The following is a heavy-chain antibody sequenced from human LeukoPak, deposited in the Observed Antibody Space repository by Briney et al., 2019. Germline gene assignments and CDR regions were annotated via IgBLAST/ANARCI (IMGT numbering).Heavy chain of an antibody. CDR1: GFTFSSYA. J-gene: IGHJ4*02. V-gene: IGHV3-23*01. CDR2: ISGSGGST. CDR3: AKNRRIYGSGSYSWPFEDY. Sequence: GGSLRLSCAASGFTFSSYAMSWVRQAPGKGLEWVSAISGSGGSTYYADSVKGRFTISRDNSKNTLYLQMNSLRAEDTAVYYCAKNRRIYGSGSYSWPFEDYWGQGTLVTVSS. D-gene: IGHD3-10*01.